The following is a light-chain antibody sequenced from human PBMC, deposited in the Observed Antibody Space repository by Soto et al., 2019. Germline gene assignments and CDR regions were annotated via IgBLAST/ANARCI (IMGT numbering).Light chain of an antibody. V-gene: IGKV3-20*01. CDR2: GAS. J-gene: IGKJ1*01. CDR1: QAVGSSL. Sequence: EIVLTQSPGTLSLSPGERATLSCRASQAVGSSLLAWYQHKRGQAPRLVIYGASSRATGIPDRFSGGWAGTDFTLTISRLEPEDFSVYYCLEGGVSLWTFRHGTMVAIK. CDR3: LEGGVSLWT.